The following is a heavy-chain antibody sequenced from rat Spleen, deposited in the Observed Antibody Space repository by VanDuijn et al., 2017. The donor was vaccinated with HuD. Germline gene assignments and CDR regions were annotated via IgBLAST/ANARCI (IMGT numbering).Heavy chain of an antibody. J-gene: IGHJ1*01. D-gene: IGHD1-9*01. CDR3: ARPFGYNGYWYFDF. V-gene: IGHV5-7*01. CDR1: GFTFSDYD. CDR2: INYDGSRI. Sequence: EVQLVESGGGLVQPGRSMKLSCAASGFTFSDYDMSWVRQAPRKSLEWVATINYDGSRIYYRDTVKGRFTISRDNAKSTLYLQMDSLRSEETATYYCARPFGYNGYWYFDFWGPGTMVTVSS.